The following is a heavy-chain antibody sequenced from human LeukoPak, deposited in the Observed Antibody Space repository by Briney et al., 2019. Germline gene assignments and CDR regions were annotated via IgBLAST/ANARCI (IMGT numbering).Heavy chain of an antibody. V-gene: IGHV4-34*01. D-gene: IGHD3-10*01. J-gene: IGHJ5*02. CDR2: INHSGST. CDR1: GGSFSGYY. Sequence: PSETLSLTCAVYGGSFSGYYWSWIRQPPGKGLEWIGEINHSGSTNYNPSLKSRVTISVDTSKNQFSLKLSSVTAADTAVYYCARGGRYYGSGSLILNWFDPWGQGTLVTVSS. CDR3: ARGGRYYGSGSLILNWFDP.